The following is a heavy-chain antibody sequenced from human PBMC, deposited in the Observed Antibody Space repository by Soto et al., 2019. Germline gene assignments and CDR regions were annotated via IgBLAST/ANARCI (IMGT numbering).Heavy chain of an antibody. CDR3: ARRGLEYGSGSYYRKYYFDY. J-gene: IGHJ4*02. V-gene: IGHV4-59*05. CDR1: GDSVSSVY. D-gene: IGHD3-10*01. CDR2: IHYSGST. Sequence: SETLSLTCTVSGDSVSSVYWSWIRQPPAKRLEWIGSIHYSGSTNYNPSLKSRVTISVDTSKNQFSLKLSSVTAADTAVYYCARRGLEYGSGSYYRKYYFDYWGQGTLVTVSS.